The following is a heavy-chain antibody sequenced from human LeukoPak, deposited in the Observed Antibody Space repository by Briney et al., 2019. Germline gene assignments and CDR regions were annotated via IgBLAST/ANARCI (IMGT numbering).Heavy chain of an antibody. V-gene: IGHV4-39*01. CDR3: ASSDAGIAVAATGGD. CDR2: ICYSGST. Sequence: SETLSLTCTVSGGSINRSSYYWRSIRQPPGKGLERIGCICYSGSTHYNPALKSRATITVHTSNNQFSLKLSSVTAADTAVYYCASSDAGIAVAATGGDWGQGTLVTVSS. J-gene: IGHJ4*02. D-gene: IGHD6-19*01. CDR1: GGSINRSSYY.